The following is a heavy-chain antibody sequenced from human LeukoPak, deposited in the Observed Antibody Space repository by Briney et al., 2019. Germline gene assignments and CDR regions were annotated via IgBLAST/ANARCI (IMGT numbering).Heavy chain of an antibody. CDR3: ARVGRYSDSSGPQFPNDY. V-gene: IGHV1-8*01. J-gene: IGHJ4*02. Sequence: ASVKVSCKTFGYTFTSYHIHWLRQATGQGPEWMAWMSPDSGNTGYAQKFQGRVTLTRDNSTNTAYMELSSLRSEDTAVYYCARVGRYSDSSGPQFPNDYWGQGTLVTVSS. CDR1: GYTFTSYH. D-gene: IGHD3-22*01. CDR2: MSPDSGNT.